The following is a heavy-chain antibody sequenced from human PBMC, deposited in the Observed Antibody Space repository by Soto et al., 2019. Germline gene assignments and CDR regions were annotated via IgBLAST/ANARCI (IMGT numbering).Heavy chain of an antibody. CDR1: GVSSTSNNL. CDR3: ARRDPGTSVDY. CDR2: IYRTGST. V-gene: IGHV4-4*02. Sequence: SETLSLTCAVSGVSSTSNNLWTWVRQPPGQGLEWIGEIYRTGSTNYNPSLKSRVTISLDKSENQFSLKVTSLTAADTAVYYCARRDPGTSVDYWGQGTLVTVSS. D-gene: IGHD1-7*01. J-gene: IGHJ4*02.